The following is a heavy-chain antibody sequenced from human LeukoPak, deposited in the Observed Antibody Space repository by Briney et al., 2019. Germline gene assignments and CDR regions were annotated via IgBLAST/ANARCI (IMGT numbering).Heavy chain of an antibody. V-gene: IGHV3-48*04. D-gene: IGHD7-27*01. Sequence: GALGLSCPGSGFHFHDHAMGWLRQAPGEGLGGVSYISSSSSIIYYADSVKGRFTISRDNAKNSLYLQMNSLRAEDTAVYYCARDLGLGMRPNWFDPWGQGTLVTVSS. CDR3: ARDLGLGMRPNWFDP. CDR1: GFHFHDHA. J-gene: IGHJ5*02. CDR2: ISSSSSII.